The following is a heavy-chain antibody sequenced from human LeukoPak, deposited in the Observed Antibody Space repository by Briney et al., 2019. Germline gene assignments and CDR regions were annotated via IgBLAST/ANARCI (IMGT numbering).Heavy chain of an antibody. CDR3: ARAKYQLLWYFDY. D-gene: IGHD2-2*01. CDR2: ISSSSSTI. V-gene: IGHV3-48*01. J-gene: IGHJ4*02. Sequence: GGSLRLSCAASGFTFSSYSMNWVRQAPGKGLEWVSYISSSSSTIYYADSVKGRFTISRDNAKNSLYLHMNSLRAEDTAVYYCARAKYQLLWYFDYWGQGTLVTVSS. CDR1: GFTFSSYS.